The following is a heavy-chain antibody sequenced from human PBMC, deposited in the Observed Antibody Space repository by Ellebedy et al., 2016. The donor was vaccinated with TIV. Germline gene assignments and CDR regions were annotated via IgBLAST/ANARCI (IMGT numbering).Heavy chain of an antibody. CDR2: VHHTGNT. CDR3: ARARYFDY. J-gene: IGHJ4*02. CDR1: GESFSAYY. V-gene: IGHV4-34*01. Sequence: MPSETLSLTCAVFGESFSAYYWSWIRKPPGKGLEWFGAVHHTGNTNYNPSLKSRPTLSVDTYKNQFSLKLTSVTAADTAGYFCARARYFDYWGKGTQVTVSS.